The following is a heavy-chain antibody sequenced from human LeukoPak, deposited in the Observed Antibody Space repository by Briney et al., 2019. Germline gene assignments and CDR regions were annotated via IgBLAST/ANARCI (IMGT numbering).Heavy chain of an antibody. Sequence: GGSLRLSCAASGFTFSSYEMNWVRQAPGKGLEWVSYISSSGSTIYYADSVKGRFTISRGNAKNSLYLQMNSLRAEDTAVYYCARDLDPSRAFDIWGQGTMVTVSS. CDR3: ARDLDPSRAFDI. J-gene: IGHJ3*02. V-gene: IGHV3-48*03. CDR1: GFTFSSYE. D-gene: IGHD3-9*01. CDR2: ISSSGSTI.